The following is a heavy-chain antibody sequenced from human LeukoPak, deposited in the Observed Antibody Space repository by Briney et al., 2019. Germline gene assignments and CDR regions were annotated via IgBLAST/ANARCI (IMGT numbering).Heavy chain of an antibody. CDR1: GFTFSSYG. D-gene: IGHD3-16*01. J-gene: IGHJ4*02. Sequence: PGGSLRLSCAASGFTFSSYGMSWVRQAPGKGLEWVSAISGSGGSTYYADSVKGRFTISRDNSKNTLYLQMNSLRAEDTAVYYCARVPAAGRGEFDYWGQGTLVTVSS. CDR3: ARVPAAGRGEFDY. CDR2: ISGSGGST. V-gene: IGHV3-23*01.